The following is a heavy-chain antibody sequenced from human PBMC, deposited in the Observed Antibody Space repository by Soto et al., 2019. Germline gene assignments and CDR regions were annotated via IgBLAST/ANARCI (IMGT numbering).Heavy chain of an antibody. Sequence: QVRLVQSGAEVKKPWASVKVSCKASGYTFTSYGISWVRQAPGQGLEWMGWISAYNGNTNYAQKLQGRVTMTTDTSTSTAYMELRSLRSDDAAVYYCARGAVEAALEANYYMDVWGKGTTVTVSS. CDR1: GYTFTSYG. CDR2: ISAYNGNT. V-gene: IGHV1-18*01. J-gene: IGHJ6*03. CDR3: ARGAVEAALEANYYMDV. D-gene: IGHD2-15*01.